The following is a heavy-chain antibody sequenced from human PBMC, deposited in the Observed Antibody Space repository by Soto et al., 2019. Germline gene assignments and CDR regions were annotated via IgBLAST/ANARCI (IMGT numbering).Heavy chain of an antibody. CDR2: ILSSGST. Sequence: SETLSLTCTVSGGSISGSHWSWIRQPPGKGLEWIGHILSSGSTNYNPSLKSRVTMSADTSKNHFSLKLSAVTAADTAVYHCARRSGQFCSGGACYLYFDSWGQGTLVTVSS. J-gene: IGHJ5*01. D-gene: IGHD2-15*01. CDR1: GGSISGSH. V-gene: IGHV4-59*08. CDR3: ARRSGQFCSGGACYLYFDS.